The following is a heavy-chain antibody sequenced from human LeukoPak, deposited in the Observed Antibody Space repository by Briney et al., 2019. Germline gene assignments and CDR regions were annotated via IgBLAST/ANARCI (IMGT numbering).Heavy chain of an antibody. CDR1: GFTFSSYG. CDR2: ISYDGSNK. CDR3: AKDIEVANPSDLFDY. J-gene: IGHJ4*02. V-gene: IGHV3-30*18. Sequence: QSGGSLRLSCAASGFTFSSYGMHWVRQAPGKGLEWVAVISYDGSNKYYADSVKGRSTISRDNSKNTLYLQMNSLRAEDTAVYYCAKDIEVANPSDLFDYWGQGTLVTVSS. D-gene: IGHD6-19*01.